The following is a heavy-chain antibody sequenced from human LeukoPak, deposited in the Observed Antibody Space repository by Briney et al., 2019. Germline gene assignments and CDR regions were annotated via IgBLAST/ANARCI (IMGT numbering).Heavy chain of an antibody. J-gene: IGHJ5*02. CDR3: AKDKPEWYNWKNWFDP. CDR2: IRYDGSNK. D-gene: IGHD1-20*01. CDR1: GFTFSSYG. Sequence: GRSLRLSCAASGFTFSSYGMHWVRQAPGKGPEWVAFIRYDGSNKYYADSVKGRFTISRDNSKNTLYLQMNSLRAEDTAVYYCAKDKPEWYNWKNWFDPWGQGTLVTVSS. V-gene: IGHV3-30*02.